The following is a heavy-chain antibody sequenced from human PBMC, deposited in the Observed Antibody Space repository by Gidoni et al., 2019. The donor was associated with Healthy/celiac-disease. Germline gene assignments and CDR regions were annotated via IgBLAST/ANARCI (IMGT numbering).Heavy chain of an antibody. J-gene: IGHJ4*02. CDR1: GFTFSRYS. D-gene: IGHD6-13*01. CDR3: TRGEYGVAAAGMDY. Sequence: EVQLVESGGGLVKPGGCLRLSCAASGFTFSRYSMNWVRQAPGQGLEWVSSISSGSSYIYYADSVKGRFTISRDNAKNSLYLQMDSLRADDTAVFYCTRGEYGVAAAGMDYWGQGTLVTVSS. CDR2: ISSGSSYI. V-gene: IGHV3-21*01.